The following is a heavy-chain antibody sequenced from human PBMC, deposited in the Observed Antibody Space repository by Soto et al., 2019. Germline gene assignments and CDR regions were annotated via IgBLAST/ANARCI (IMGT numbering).Heavy chain of an antibody. J-gene: IGHJ4*02. D-gene: IGHD5-12*01. Sequence: QITLKESGPTLVKPTQTLTLTCTFSGFSLSTSGVGVGWIRQPPGKALEWLAHIYWNDDKRYSPSLKSRLTITKDTSKNQVVLTMTTMDPMDTATYYCAHRLADIVASEFYFDFWGQGTLVTVSS. CDR1: GFSLSTSGVG. V-gene: IGHV2-5*01. CDR3: AHRLADIVASEFYFDF. CDR2: IYWNDDK.